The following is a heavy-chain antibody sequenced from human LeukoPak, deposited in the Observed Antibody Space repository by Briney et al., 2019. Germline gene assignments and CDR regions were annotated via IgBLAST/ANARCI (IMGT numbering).Heavy chain of an antibody. J-gene: IGHJ3*02. V-gene: IGHV1-8*01. CDR1: GYTFTSYD. D-gene: IGHD5-18*01. CDR3: ASVVATAMAGQDAFDI. Sequence: GASVKVSCKASGYTFTSYDINWVRQATGQGLEWMGWMNPNSGNTGYAQKFQGRVTMTRNTSISTAYMELSSLRSEATAVYYCASVVATAMAGQDAFDIWGQGTMVTVSS. CDR2: MNPNSGNT.